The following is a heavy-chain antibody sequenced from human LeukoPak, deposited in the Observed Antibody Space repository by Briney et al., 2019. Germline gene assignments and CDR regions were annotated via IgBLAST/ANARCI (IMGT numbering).Heavy chain of an antibody. CDR3: ATHSGSYYVVEDAFDI. CDR2: FDPEDGET. CDR1: GFTLTELS. Sequence: ASVKVSCKVSGFTLTELSMHWVRQAPGKGLEWMGGFDPEDGETIYAQKFQGRVTMTEDTSTDTAYMELSSLRSEDTAVYYCATHSGSYYVVEDAFDIWGQGQWSPSLQ. J-gene: IGHJ3*02. D-gene: IGHD1-26*01. V-gene: IGHV1-24*01.